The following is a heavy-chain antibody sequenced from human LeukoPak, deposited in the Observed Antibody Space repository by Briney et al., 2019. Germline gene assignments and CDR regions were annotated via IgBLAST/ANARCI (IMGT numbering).Heavy chain of an antibody. CDR1: GDSMRNYY. CDR3: AKHEGSYFDKSGYTFEY. J-gene: IGHJ4*02. CDR2: INYGGNT. D-gene: IGHD3-22*01. V-gene: IGHV4-59*08. Sequence: SETLSLTCTVSGDSMRNYYWNWIRQSPDKGLEWVGLINYGGNTYYNPSLLSRITMSVDTSKKQFSLNLSSVSAADRGIYYCAKHEGSYFDKSGYTFEYWGQGTLVTVSS.